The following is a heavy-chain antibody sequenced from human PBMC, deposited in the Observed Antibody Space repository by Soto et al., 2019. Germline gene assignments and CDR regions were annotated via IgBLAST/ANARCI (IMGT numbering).Heavy chain of an antibody. CDR2: ISSNGGST. D-gene: IGHD3-10*01. CDR1: GFTFSSYA. CDR3: ARDRYGSGSYYFDY. V-gene: IGHV3-64*01. Sequence: GGSLRLSCAASGFTFSSYAMHWVRQAPGKGLEYVSAISSNGGSTYYANSVKGRFTISRDNSKNTLYLQMGSLRAEDMAVYYCARDRYGSGSYYFDYWGQGTLVTVSS. J-gene: IGHJ4*02.